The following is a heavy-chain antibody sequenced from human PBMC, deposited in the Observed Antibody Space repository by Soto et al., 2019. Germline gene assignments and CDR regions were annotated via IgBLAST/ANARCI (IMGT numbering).Heavy chain of an antibody. CDR2: ISGSGGST. Sequence: WGSLRLSCAASGFTFSSYAMSWVRQAPGKGLEWVSAISGSGGSTYYADSVKGRFTISRDNSKNTLYLQMNSLRAEDTAVYYCAKSCGGSCYYLDYYYYYMDVWGKGTTVTVSS. CDR3: AKSCGGSCYYLDYYYYYMDV. D-gene: IGHD2-15*01. V-gene: IGHV3-23*01. CDR1: GFTFSSYA. J-gene: IGHJ6*03.